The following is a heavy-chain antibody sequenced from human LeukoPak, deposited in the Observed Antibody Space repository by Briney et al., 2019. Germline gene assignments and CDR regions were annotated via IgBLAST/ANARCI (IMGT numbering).Heavy chain of an antibody. D-gene: IGHD5-18*01. CDR1: GGSFSGYY. Sequence: PSETLSLTCAVYGGSFSGYYWSWIRQPPGKGLEWIGEINHSGSTNYNPSLKSRVTISVDTFKNQFSLKLSSVTAADTAVYYCARARGMVRNFDYWGQGTLVTVSS. V-gene: IGHV4-34*01. CDR3: ARARGMVRNFDY. CDR2: INHSGST. J-gene: IGHJ4*02.